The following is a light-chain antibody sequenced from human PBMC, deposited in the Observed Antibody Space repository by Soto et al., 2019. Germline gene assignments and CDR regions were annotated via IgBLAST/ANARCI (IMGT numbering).Light chain of an antibody. CDR3: QQYDNLPLT. J-gene: IGKJ4*01. V-gene: IGKV1-33*01. CDR1: QDISNY. CDR2: DAS. Sequence: DIQMTQSPSSLSASVGDRVTITCQASQDISNYLNWYQQKPGKAPKLLIYDASNLETGVPSRFSVSGSGTDFTFTIISLQPEDVATYYCQQYDNLPLTFGGGTKVEIK.